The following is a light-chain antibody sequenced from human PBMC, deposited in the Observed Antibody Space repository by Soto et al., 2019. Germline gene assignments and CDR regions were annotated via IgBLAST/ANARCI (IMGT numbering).Light chain of an antibody. J-gene: IGLJ3*02. Sequence: QAVVTQEPSLTVSPGGTVTLTCGSSTGAVTSGHYPYWFQQKPGQAPRQLIYDTTNKHSWTPARFSGSLLGGKAALTLSGAQPEDEAEYYCLLSYSGAQVFGGGTKLTVL. CDR1: TGAVTSGHY. V-gene: IGLV7-46*01. CDR3: LLSYSGAQV. CDR2: DTT.